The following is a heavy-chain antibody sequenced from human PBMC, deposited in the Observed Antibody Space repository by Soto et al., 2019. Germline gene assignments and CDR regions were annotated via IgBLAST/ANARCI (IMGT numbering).Heavy chain of an antibody. CDR2: IWYDGSNK. V-gene: IGHV3-33*01. D-gene: IGHD5-12*01. CDR3: ARGLRRGPPLNWFDP. J-gene: IGHJ5*02. Sequence: GGSLRLSCAASGFTFSSYGMHWVRQAPGKGLEWVAVIWYDGSNKYYADSVKGRFTISRDNSKNTLYLQMNSLRAEDTAVYYCARGLRRGPPLNWFDPWGQGTLVTVSS. CDR1: GFTFSSYG.